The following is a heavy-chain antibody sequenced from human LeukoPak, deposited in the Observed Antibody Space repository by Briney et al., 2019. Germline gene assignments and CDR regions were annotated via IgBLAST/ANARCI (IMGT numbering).Heavy chain of an antibody. Sequence: GGSLRLSCAVSGFTFDDYGMSWVRQAPGKGLEWVSFINWNGGSTGYADSVKGRFTISSDTSKNTLYLQMSSLRADDTGVYYCARDPRGPTAYDYSGRDTFDYWGQGTLVTVSS. CDR3: ARDPRGPTAYDYSGRDTFDY. CDR1: GFTFDDYG. V-gene: IGHV3-20*04. CDR2: INWNGGST. J-gene: IGHJ4*02. D-gene: IGHD3-22*01.